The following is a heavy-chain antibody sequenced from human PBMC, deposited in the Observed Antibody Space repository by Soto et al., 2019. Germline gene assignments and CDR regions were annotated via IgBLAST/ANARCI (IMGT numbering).Heavy chain of an antibody. CDR2: IKSEADGGTT. V-gene: IGHV3-15*07. D-gene: IGHD1-20*01. J-gene: IGHJ4*02. Sequence: GGSLRLSCAASGFTFSTYWMHWIRQVPGKGLEWVSRIKSEADGGTTDYAAPVKGRFTISRDDSKNILDLQMNSLKTEDTAVYYCTTDRRITLAQFDYWGQGALVTVSS. CDR1: GFTFSTYW. CDR3: TTDRRITLAQFDY.